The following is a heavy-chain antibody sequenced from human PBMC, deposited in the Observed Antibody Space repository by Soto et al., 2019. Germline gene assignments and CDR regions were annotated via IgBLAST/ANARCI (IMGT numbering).Heavy chain of an antibody. CDR1: GGSISSYY. D-gene: IGHD2-21*02. J-gene: IGHJ5*02. CDR2: IFYSGRSGST. Sequence: SETLSLTCSVSGGSISSYYWSWIRQPPGKGLEWIGYIFYSGRSGSTNYSPSLKSRVTISVDTSKNQFSLKLSSVTAADTAVYYCARTALGWFDPWGQGTLVTVSS. V-gene: IGHV4-59*01. CDR3: ARTALGWFDP.